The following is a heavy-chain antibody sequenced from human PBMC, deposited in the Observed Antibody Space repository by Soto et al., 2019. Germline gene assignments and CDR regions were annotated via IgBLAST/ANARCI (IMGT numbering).Heavy chain of an antibody. V-gene: IGHV3-74*01. CDR1: GFTFGTYW. Sequence: GGSLRLSCAVSGFTFGTYWTHWVRQVPGKGLVWVARISSDGSGTSYADSVKGRFTISRDNAKNTLFLQMNSLGADDSALYYCSRGERSHFDSWGPGTLVTVSS. CDR3: SRGERSHFDS. CDR2: ISSDGSGT. D-gene: IGHD6-25*01. J-gene: IGHJ4*02.